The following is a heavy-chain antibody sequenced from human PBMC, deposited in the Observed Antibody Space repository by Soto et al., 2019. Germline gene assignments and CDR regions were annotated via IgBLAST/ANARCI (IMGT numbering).Heavy chain of an antibody. CDR2: IYHSGST. J-gene: IGHJ4*02. V-gene: IGHV4-4*02. Sequence: SETLSLTCAVSSGSISSSNWWSWVRQPPGKGLEWIGEIYHSGSTNYNPSLKSRVTISVDKSKNQFSLKLSSVTAADTAVYYCAARSVGSIGEVEYWGQGTLVTVSS. CDR3: AARSVGSIGEVEY. CDR1: SGSISSSNW. D-gene: IGHD1-26*01.